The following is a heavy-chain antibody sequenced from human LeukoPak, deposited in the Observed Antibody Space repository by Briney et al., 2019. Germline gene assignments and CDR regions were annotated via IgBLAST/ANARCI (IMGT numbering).Heavy chain of an antibody. V-gene: IGHV1-18*01. D-gene: IGHD3-10*01. CDR2: ISAYNGNT. CDR3: ARDRRGWPHTGYGMDV. J-gene: IGHJ6*02. Sequence: ASVKVSCKASGYTFTSYGISWVRQAPGQGLEWMGWISAYNGNTNYAQKLQGRVTMTTDTSTSTAYMELRSLRSDDTAVYYCARDRRGWPHTGYGMDVWGQGTTVTVSS. CDR1: GYTFTSYG.